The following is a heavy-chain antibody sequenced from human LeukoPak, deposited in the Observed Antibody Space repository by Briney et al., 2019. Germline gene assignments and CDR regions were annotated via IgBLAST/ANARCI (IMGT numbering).Heavy chain of an antibody. D-gene: IGHD3-3*01. CDR3: AKDVRITIFGVVIRYFDY. J-gene: IGHJ4*02. Sequence: GGSLRLSCAASGFTFSSYGMHWVRQAPGKGLEWVAVIWYDGSNKYYADSVKGRFTISRDNSKNTLYLQMNSLRAEDTAVYYCAKDVRITIFGVVIRYFDYWGQGTLVTVSS. CDR1: GFTFSSYG. V-gene: IGHV3-33*06. CDR2: IWYDGSNK.